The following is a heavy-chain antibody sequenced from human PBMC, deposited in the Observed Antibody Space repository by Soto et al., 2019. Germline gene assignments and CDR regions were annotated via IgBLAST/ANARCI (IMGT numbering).Heavy chain of an antibody. D-gene: IGHD3-10*01. CDR2: IYSGGST. CDR3: ARAPPGSYLDY. J-gene: IGHJ4*02. CDR1: GFTVSSNY. V-gene: IGHV3-53*01. Sequence: EVPLVESGGGLIQPGGSLRLSFAASGFTVSSNYMSWVRQAPGKGLEWVSVIYSGGSTYYADSVKGRFTISRDNSKNTLYLQMNSLRAEDTAVYYCARAPPGSYLDYWGQGTLVTVSS.